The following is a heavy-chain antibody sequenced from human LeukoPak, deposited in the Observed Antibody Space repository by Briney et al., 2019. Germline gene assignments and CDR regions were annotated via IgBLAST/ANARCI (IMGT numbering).Heavy chain of an antibody. J-gene: IGHJ4*02. CDR3: AXDTNYGDYVSY. D-gene: IGHD4-17*01. V-gene: IGHV3-30*02. Sequence: GGSLRLSCAASGFTFSSYGMHWVRQAPGKGLEWVAFIRYDGSNKYYADSVKGRFTISRDNSKNTLYLQMNSLRAEDTAVYYCAXDTNYGDYVSYWGQGTLVTVSS. CDR1: GFTFSSYG. CDR2: IRYDGSNK.